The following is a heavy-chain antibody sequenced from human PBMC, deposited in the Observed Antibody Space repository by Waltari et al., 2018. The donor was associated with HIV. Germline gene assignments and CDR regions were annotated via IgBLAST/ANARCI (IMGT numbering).Heavy chain of an antibody. V-gene: IGHV4-39*01. J-gene: IGHJ4*02. D-gene: IGHD4-17*01. CDR3: ARFMTAMTSFDY. CDR2: IYYSGTS. Sequence: QLQLQESGPGLEKPSETLSLTCTVSGDSITSVSYYWAWIRQPPGKGLEWIGSIYYSGTSSYNPSRKSRVTISVDTSKNQFSLKVTSVTAADTAMYYCARFMTAMTSFDYWGQGIPVTVSS. CDR1: GDSITSVSYY.